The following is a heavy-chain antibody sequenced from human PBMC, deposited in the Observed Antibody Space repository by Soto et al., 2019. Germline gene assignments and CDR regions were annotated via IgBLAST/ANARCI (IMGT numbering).Heavy chain of an antibody. J-gene: IGHJ4*02. D-gene: IGHD6-19*01. CDR2: IYYSGST. Sequence: SETLSLTCTVSGGSVSSGSYYWSWIRQPPGKGLEWIGYIYYSGSTNYNPSLKSRVTISVDTSKNQFSLKLSSVTAADTAVYYCAREPVGGGSGWYFDYWGQGTLVTVSS. V-gene: IGHV4-61*01. CDR1: GGSVSSGSYY. CDR3: AREPVGGGSGWYFDY.